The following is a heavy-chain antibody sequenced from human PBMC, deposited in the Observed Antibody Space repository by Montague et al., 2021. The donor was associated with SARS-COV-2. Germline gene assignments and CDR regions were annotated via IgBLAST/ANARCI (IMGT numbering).Heavy chain of an antibody. V-gene: IGHV4-59*01. D-gene: IGHD2-8*01. Sequence: SETLSLTCTVSGGSISGYYWSWIRQPPGKGLEWIGYIYYSGSTKXNPFLESRVTVSVGRSKNQVSLKLSSVTAADTAVYYCARLLRSCTNGVCRTYYYYAMDVWGQGTTVTVSS. CDR1: GGSISGYY. J-gene: IGHJ6*02. CDR2: IYYSGST. CDR3: ARLLRSCTNGVCRTYYYYAMDV.